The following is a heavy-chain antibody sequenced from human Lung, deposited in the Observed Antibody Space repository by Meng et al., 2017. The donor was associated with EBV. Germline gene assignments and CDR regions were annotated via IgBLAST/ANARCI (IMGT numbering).Heavy chain of an antibody. J-gene: IGHJ4*02. CDR1: GDPIRSDIW. CDR2: VYHRGDT. Sequence: QLQLQESGQGLVKPSGTLSLTCTVSGDPIRSDIWWRWVRQPPGKGLEWIGEVYHRGDTNYNPSLKSRVDISVDKSKNQFYLSLFSVTAADTAVYYCGRDQGRELINHWGQGTLVTVSS. D-gene: IGHD1-7*01. CDR3: GRDQGRELINH. V-gene: IGHV4-4*02.